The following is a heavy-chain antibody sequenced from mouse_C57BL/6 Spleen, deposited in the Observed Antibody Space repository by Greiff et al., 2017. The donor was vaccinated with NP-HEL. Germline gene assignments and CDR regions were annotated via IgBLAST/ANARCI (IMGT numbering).Heavy chain of an antibody. CDR3: ARKNFHFAMDY. CDR1: GFSLTSYG. Sequence: VQLVESGPGLVQPSQSLSITCTVSGFSLTSYGVHWVRQSPGKGLEWLGVIWSGGSTDYNAAFISRLSISKDNSKSQVFFKMNSLQADDTAIYYCARKNFHFAMDYWGQGTSVTVSS. CDR2: IWSGGST. J-gene: IGHJ4*01. V-gene: IGHV2-2*01.